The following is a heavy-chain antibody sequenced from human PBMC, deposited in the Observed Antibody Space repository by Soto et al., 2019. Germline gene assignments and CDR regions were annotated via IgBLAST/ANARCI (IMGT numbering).Heavy chain of an antibody. CDR3: ARDWMVRGVITREYYYYMDV. CDR2: INAGNGNT. CDR1: GYTFTSYA. J-gene: IGHJ6*03. V-gene: IGHV1-3*01. Sequence: ASVKVSCKASGYTFTSYAMHWVRQAPGQRLEWMGWINAGNGNTKYSQKFQGRVTITRDTSASTAYMELSSLRSEDTAVYYCARDWMVRGVITREYYYYMDVWGKGTTVTVSS. D-gene: IGHD3-10*01.